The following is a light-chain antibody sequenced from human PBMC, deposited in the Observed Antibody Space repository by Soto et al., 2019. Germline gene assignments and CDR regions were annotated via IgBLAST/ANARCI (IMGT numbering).Light chain of an antibody. V-gene: IGKV1-5*03. CDR2: KAS. Sequence: DIQMTQSPSTLSSSVGDRVIITCRASQSIADSLAWYQQKPGKAPKLLIYKASILETGVPSRLSGSGSGTDFTLNITSLQPGDCATYFGQHYNSSAYIFGQGTKVEIK. CDR1: QSIADS. J-gene: IGKJ2*01. CDR3: QHYNSSAYI.